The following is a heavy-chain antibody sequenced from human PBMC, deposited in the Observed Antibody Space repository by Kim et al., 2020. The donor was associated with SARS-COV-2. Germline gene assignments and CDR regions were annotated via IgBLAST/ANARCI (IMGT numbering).Heavy chain of an antibody. CDR2: ISYDGSNK. Sequence: GGSLRLSCAASGFTFSSYGMHWVRQAPGKGLEWVAVISYDGSNKYYADSVTGRFTISRDNSKNTLYLQMNNLRAEDTAVYYCAKEIVGQDVLLWFGELFTPQGIDVWGQGTTVTVSS. CDR1: GFTFSSYG. CDR3: AKEIVGQDVLLWFGELFTPQGIDV. D-gene: IGHD3-10*01. J-gene: IGHJ6*02. V-gene: IGHV3-30*18.